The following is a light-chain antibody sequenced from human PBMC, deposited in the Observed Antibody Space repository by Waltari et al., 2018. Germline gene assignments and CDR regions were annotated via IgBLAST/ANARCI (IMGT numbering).Light chain of an antibody. CDR2: EVN. CDR1: SSDVGGYNF. CDR3: SSYTRHETGI. V-gene: IGLV2-14*01. J-gene: IGLJ2*01. Sequence: QSALTQPASVSGSPGQSITISCTGTSSDVGGYNFVSWYQQHPGKVPKLIIYEVNNRPSGFSNRFSGPKSGNPASLTISGLQAGAEADYYCSSYTRHETGIFGGGTKLTVL.